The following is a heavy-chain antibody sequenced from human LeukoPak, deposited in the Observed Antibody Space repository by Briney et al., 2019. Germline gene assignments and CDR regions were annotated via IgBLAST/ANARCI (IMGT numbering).Heavy chain of an antibody. D-gene: IGHD1-26*01. CDR2: MNPNSGNT. CDR3: ARAPGVGDPALDY. Sequence: ASVKVSCKASGYTFTSYDINWVRQATGRGLEWMGWMNPNSGNTGYAQKFQGRVTITRNTSISTAYMELSSLRSEDTAVYYCARAPGVGDPALDYWGQGTLVTVSS. J-gene: IGHJ4*02. V-gene: IGHV1-8*03. CDR1: GYTFTSYD.